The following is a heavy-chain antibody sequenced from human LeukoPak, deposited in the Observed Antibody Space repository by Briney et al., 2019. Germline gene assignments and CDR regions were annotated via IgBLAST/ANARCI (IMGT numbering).Heavy chain of an antibody. D-gene: IGHD2-15*01. CDR2: INWNGGST. V-gene: IGHV3-20*04. CDR3: ARSYCSGGSCYSDYFDY. Sequence: GGSLRLSCAASGFTFDDYGMSWVRQAPGKGLEWVSGINWNGGSTGYADSVKGRFTISRDNAKNSLYLQMNSLRAEDTAVYYCARSYCSGGSCYSDYFDYWGQGTLVTVSS. J-gene: IGHJ4*02. CDR1: GFTFDDYG.